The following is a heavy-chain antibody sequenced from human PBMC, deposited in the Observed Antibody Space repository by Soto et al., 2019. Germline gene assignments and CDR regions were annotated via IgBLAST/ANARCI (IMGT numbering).Heavy chain of an antibody. J-gene: IGHJ4*02. Sequence: AGSLRLSCAASGFTFTRYSMNWVRQALGKGLEWVSSISSTTNYIYYGDSMKGRFTISRDNAKNSLYLEMNSPRAEDTAVYYCARESEDLTSNFDYWGQGTLVTVSS. V-gene: IGHV3-21*06. CDR1: GFTFTRYS. CDR2: ISSTTNYI. CDR3: ARESEDLTSNFDY.